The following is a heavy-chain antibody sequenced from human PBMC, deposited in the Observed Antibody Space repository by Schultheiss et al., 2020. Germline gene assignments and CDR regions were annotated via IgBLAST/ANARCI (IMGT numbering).Heavy chain of an antibody. D-gene: IGHD3-22*01. Sequence: SATLSLTCTVSGGSVSSVGYYWSWIRQPPGKGLEWIGYIYYSGSTNYNPSLKSRVTIAVDTSKNQFSLRLSSVTAADTAVYYCAIYYYDPSLVLHDAFDIWGQGTMVT. CDR1: GGSVSSVGYY. J-gene: IGHJ3*02. CDR2: IYYSGST. V-gene: IGHV4-61*08. CDR3: AIYYYDPSLVLHDAFDI.